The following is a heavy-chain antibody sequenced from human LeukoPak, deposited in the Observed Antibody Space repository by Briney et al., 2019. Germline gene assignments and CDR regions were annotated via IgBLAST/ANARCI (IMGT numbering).Heavy chain of an antibody. J-gene: IGHJ4*02. Sequence: SLRLSCAASGFTFGDYAMSWVRQAPGKGLEWVGFIRSKAYGGTTEYAASVKGRFTISRDDSKSIAYLQMNSLKTEDTAVYYCTREYCSGGSCYFLDYWGQGTLVTVSS. V-gene: IGHV3-49*04. CDR1: GFTFGDYA. CDR3: TREYCSGGSCYFLDY. CDR2: IRSKAYGGTT. D-gene: IGHD2-15*01.